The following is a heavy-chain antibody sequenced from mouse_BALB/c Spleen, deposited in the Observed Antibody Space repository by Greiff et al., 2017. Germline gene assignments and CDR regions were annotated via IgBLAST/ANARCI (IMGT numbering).Heavy chain of an antibody. CDR3: VILEFAY. J-gene: IGHJ3*01. Sequence: VQVVESGPGLVAPSQSLSITCTVSGFSLTSYDISWIRQPPGKGLEWLGVIWTGGGTNYNSAFMSRLSISKDNSKSQVFLKMNSLQTDDTAIYYCVILEFAYWGQGTLVTVSA. D-gene: IGHD1-1*01. V-gene: IGHV2-9-2*01. CDR1: GFSLTSYD. CDR2: IWTGGGT.